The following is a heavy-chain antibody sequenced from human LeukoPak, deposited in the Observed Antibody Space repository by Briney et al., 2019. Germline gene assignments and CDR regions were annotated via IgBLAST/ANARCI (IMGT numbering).Heavy chain of an antibody. Sequence: PGRSLRLSCAASGFTFSTYAMNWVRQAPGKGLEWVAVISYDGRQNYYADSVKGRFTISRDNSKNTLYLQMNSLRDEDSAANYCARVYLERLTAGYFDHWGQGTWVTVSP. D-gene: IGHD2-8*01. CDR2: ISYDGRQN. CDR1: GFTFSTYA. CDR3: ARVYLERLTAGYFDH. V-gene: IGHV3-30*04. J-gene: IGHJ4*02.